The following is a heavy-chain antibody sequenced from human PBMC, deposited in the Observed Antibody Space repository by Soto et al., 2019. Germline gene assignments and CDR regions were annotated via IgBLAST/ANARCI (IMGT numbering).Heavy chain of an antibody. Sequence: PSQPHSHACSVSGVSSHNSRCCRAWIIQPPGKGLQFIASAYHNGCAHYTSSLNSRVTISVNTANNQVSLRRRSVTAADTAFYYCGRVVEGATRHTDPDSWGQGILVTVSS. CDR2: AYHNGCA. D-gene: IGHD2-21*01. CDR1: GVSSHNSRCC. CDR3: GRVVEGATRHTDPDS. J-gene: IGHJ5*01. V-gene: IGHV4-39*01.